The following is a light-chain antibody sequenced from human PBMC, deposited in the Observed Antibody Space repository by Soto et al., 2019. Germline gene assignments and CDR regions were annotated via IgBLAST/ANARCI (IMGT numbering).Light chain of an antibody. CDR2: GAS. V-gene: IGKV3-15*01. J-gene: IGKJ4*01. CDR3: QQYIRWPLT. Sequence: EIVVTQSPATLSLSPGERATLSCRASQSVSSNLAWYQQKPGQAPNLLIYGASTRATGTPARFSGSGSGTEFTLTISSLQSEDFAVYYCQQYIRWPLTFGGGTKVDI. CDR1: QSVSSN.